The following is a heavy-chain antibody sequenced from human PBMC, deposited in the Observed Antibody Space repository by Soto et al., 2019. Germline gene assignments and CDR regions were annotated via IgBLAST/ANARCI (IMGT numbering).Heavy chain of an antibody. V-gene: IGHV3-23*01. D-gene: IGHD6-13*01. CDR2: ISGRGDST. J-gene: IGHJ4*02. CDR3: AKDIGGAGVFAY. Sequence: QLLESGGGLVQPGGSLRLPCAASGFDFSAYAMSWVRQAPGKGPEWVSAISGRGDSTDYADSVRGRFTISRDNSKNAVYLQMTGLRDEDSAVYYCAKDIGGAGVFAYWGQGILVTVSS. CDR1: GFDFSAYA.